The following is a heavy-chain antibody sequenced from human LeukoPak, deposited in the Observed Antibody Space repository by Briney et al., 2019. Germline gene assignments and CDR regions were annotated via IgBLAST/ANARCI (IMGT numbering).Heavy chain of an antibody. Sequence: SETLSLTCTVSGGSITGYYWSWIRQPPGKGLEWIGNIHYSGGPKYNPSLKSRVTVSVDTSKNQFSLHLSSVTAADTAVFYCARLGSYDTFDIWGHGTLVTVSS. J-gene: IGHJ3*02. CDR2: IHYSGGP. D-gene: IGHD1-26*01. V-gene: IGHV4-59*08. CDR3: ARLGSYDTFDI. CDR1: GGSITGYY.